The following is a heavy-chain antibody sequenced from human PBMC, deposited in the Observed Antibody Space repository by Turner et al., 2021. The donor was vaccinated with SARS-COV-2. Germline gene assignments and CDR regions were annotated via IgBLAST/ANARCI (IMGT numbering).Heavy chain of an antibody. CDR1: GGSFSGYY. Sequence: QVQLQQWGAGLLKPSETLSLTCAVYGGSFSGYYWRWIRQPPGKGLEWIGEINHSGSTNYNPSIKSRVTISVDTSKNQFSLKLSSVTAADTAVYYCARGPYAVTGPFDYWGQGTLVTVSS. D-gene: IGHD2-21*02. V-gene: IGHV4-34*01. J-gene: IGHJ4*02. CDR3: ARGPYAVTGPFDY. CDR2: INHSGST.